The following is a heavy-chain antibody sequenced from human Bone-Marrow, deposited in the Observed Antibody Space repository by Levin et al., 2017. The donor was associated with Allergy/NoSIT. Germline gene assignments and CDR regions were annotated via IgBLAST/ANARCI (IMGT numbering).Heavy chain of an antibody. CDR1: GFTFSSYG. CDR2: IWYDGSNK. CDR3: ARESSIVVVPAANKEDWFDP. J-gene: IGHJ5*02. D-gene: IGHD2-2*01. V-gene: IGHV3-33*01. Sequence: AGGSLRLSCAASGFTFSSYGMHWVRQAPGKGLEWVAVIWYDGSNKYYADSVKGRFTISRDNSKNTLYLQMNSLRAEDTAVYYCARESSIVVVPAANKEDWFDPWGQGTLVTVSS.